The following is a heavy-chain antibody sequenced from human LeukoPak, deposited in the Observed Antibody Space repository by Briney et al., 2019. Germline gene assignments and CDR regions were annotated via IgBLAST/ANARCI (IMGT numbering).Heavy chain of an antibody. D-gene: IGHD2/OR15-2a*01. Sequence: ASANVSCKASGYTFTSYYMHWVRQAPGQGLEWMGIIKPSGGSTSYAQKFQGRVTMTRDTSTSTVYMELSSLRSEDTAVYYCARDGSIGDYFDYWGQGTLVTVSS. CDR3: ARDGSIGDYFDY. CDR2: IKPSGGST. J-gene: IGHJ4*02. V-gene: IGHV1-46*01. CDR1: GYTFTSYY.